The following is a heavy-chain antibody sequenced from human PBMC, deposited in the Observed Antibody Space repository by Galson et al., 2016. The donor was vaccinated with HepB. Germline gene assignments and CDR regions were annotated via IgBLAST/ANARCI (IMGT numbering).Heavy chain of an antibody. CDR2: INPNGSIT. D-gene: IGHD6-19*01. J-gene: IGHJ3*01. V-gene: IGHV1-46*01. CDR1: GNTFTTSY. CDR3: ATSNGWFGS. Sequence: SVKVSCKASGNTFTTSYMHWMRQAPGQGLDWMGIINPNGSITNYAQKFQGRFTMTTDTSTTTLYMELSGLSSDDTAMYYCATSNGWFGSWGQGTMVTVSS.